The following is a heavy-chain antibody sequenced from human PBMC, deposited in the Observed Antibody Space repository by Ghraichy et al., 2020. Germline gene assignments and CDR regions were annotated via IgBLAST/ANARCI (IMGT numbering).Heavy chain of an antibody. Sequence: SETLSLTCAVYGGSFSGYYWSWIRQPPGKGLEWIGEINHSGSTNYNPSLKSRVTISVDTSKNQFSLKLSSVTAADTAVYYCARGPRLREFDPWGQGTLVTVSS. CDR3: ARGPRLREFDP. D-gene: IGHD4-17*01. V-gene: IGHV4-34*01. J-gene: IGHJ5*02. CDR1: GGSFSGYY. CDR2: INHSGST.